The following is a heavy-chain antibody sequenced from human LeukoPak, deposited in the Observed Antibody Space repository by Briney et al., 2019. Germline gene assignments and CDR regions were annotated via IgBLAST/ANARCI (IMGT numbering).Heavy chain of an antibody. CDR3: ARGYSIGY. CDR1: GFTFSSYG. J-gene: IGHJ4*02. D-gene: IGHD5-18*01. Sequence: GSLRLSCAASGFTFSSYGMQWVRQAPGKGRQGIGEINHSGSSNHNPSLKSRVTISVDTSKNQFSLKLSSVTAADTAVYYCARGYSIGYWGQGILVTVSS. CDR2: INHSGSS. V-gene: IGHV4-34*01.